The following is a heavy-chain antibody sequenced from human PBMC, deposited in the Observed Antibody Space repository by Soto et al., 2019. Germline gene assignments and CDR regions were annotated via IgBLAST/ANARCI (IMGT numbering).Heavy chain of an antibody. D-gene: IGHD3-22*01. CDR2: IYYSGST. CDR3: ARGGVDYYDSSGYYFSPYYFDY. V-gene: IGHV4-59*12. J-gene: IGHJ4*02. CDR1: GGSISSYY. Sequence: PSETLSLTCTVSGGSISSYYWSWIRQAPGKGLEWIGYIYYSGSTNYNPSPKSRVTISVDRSKNQLSLKLSSVTAADTAVYYCARGGVDYYDSSGYYFSPYYFDYWGQGTLVTVSS.